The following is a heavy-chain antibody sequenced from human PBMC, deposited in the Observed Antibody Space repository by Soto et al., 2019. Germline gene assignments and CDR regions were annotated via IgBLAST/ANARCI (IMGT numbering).Heavy chain of an antibody. Sequence: ASVKVSCKASGYTFSDYYIHCVRHAPGQGLEWMGWINPNSGGTKYAPKFQGGVTMTRDTSITTAYMELSRLRSGDTAVYYCAREPATAKPEGVDFWGQGTLVTVSS. CDR1: GYTFSDYY. D-gene: IGHD1-1*01. CDR2: INPNSGGT. J-gene: IGHJ4*02. V-gene: IGHV1-2*02. CDR3: AREPATAKPEGVDF.